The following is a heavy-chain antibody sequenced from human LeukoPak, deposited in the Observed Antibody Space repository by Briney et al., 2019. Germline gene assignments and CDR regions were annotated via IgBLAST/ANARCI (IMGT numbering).Heavy chain of an antibody. CDR2: IYPGDSDT. Sequence: GESLKVSCKGSGYSFTSYWIGWVRQMPGKGLGWMGIIYPGDSDTRYSPSFQGQVTISADKSISTAYLQWSSLKASDTAMYYCARHGDCGGDCAAEYFQHWGQGTLVTVSS. CDR1: GYSFTSYW. V-gene: IGHV5-51*01. CDR3: ARHGDCGGDCAAEYFQH. J-gene: IGHJ1*01. D-gene: IGHD2-21*01.